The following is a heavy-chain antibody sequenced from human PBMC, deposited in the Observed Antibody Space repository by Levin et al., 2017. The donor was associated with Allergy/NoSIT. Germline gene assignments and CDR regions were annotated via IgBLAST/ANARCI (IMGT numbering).Heavy chain of an antibody. V-gene: IGHV3-15*01. D-gene: IGHD5-24*01. CDR3: TTHHKSRENFDI. Sequence: GGSLRLSCAASGFTFSNAWMSWVRQAPGKGLEWVGRIKSKTDGGTTDYAAPVKGRFTISRDDSKNTLYLQMNSLKTEDTAVYYCTTHHKSRENFDIWGQGTMVTVSS. CDR1: GFTFSNAW. J-gene: IGHJ3*02. CDR2: IKSKTDGGTT.